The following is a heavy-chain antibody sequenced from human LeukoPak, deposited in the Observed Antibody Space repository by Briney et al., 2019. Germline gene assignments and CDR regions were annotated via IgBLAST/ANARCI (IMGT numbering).Heavy chain of an antibody. CDR3: ARDLAVAGTNYFDF. V-gene: IGHV4-4*02. CDR2: MYLSGTT. CDR1: GDSINSLDL. J-gene: IGHJ4*02. Sequence: SGTLSLTCTVSGDSINSLDLWSWVRQPSGKGLEWIGEMYLSGTTHSNPSLKSRVTISIDKSKNQFSLEVTSVTAADTAIYYCARDLAVAGTNYFDFWGQGVLVTVSS. D-gene: IGHD6-19*01.